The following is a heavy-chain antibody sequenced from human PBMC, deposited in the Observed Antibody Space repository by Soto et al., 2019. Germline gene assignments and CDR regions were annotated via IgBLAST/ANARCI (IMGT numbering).Heavy chain of an antibody. J-gene: IGHJ4*02. CDR1: GGSISSEGYY. D-gene: IGHD5-18*01. CDR3: ARGRGYSYGPYYFDY. V-gene: IGHV4-31*03. Sequence: SETLSLTCTVSGGSISSEGYYWSWFRQLPGKGLEWIGDIYYSGTTYHNPSLRSRLTISGDASKNQFSLKLSSVTAADTALYYCARGRGYSYGPYYFDYWGQGTLVT. CDR2: IYYSGTT.